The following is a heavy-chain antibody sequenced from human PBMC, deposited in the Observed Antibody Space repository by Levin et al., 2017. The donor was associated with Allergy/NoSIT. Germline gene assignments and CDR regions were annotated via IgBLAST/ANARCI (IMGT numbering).Heavy chain of an antibody. CDR3: ARLYSGYVIY. Sequence: SETLSLTCTVSGGSISSSSYYWGWIRQPPGKGLEWIGSIYYSGSTYYNPSLKSRVTISVDTSKNQFSLKLSSVTAADTAVYYCARLYSGYVIYWGQGTLVTVSS. J-gene: IGHJ4*02. CDR1: GGSISSSSYY. D-gene: IGHD5-12*01. CDR2: IYYSGST. V-gene: IGHV4-39*01.